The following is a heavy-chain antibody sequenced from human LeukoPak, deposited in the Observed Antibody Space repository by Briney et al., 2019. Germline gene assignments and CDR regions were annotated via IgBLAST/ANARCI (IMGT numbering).Heavy chain of an antibody. D-gene: IGHD5-18*01. V-gene: IGHV4-34*01. CDR3: ARANADTAIDY. Sequence: KTSETLSLTCAVCGGSFRGYYWSWIRQPPGKGLEWIGEINHSGSTNYNPSLKSRVTIPLDTSKNQFSPKLSSVTTAHTALYYLARANADTAIDYWGQGTLVTVSS. CDR1: GGSFRGYY. J-gene: IGHJ4*02. CDR2: INHSGST.